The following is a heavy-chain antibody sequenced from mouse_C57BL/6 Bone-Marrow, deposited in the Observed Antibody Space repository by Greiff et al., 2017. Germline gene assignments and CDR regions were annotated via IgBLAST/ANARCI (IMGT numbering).Heavy chain of an antibody. D-gene: IGHD2-3*01. CDR3: ARGWLLRYAMDY. V-gene: IGHV5-4*03. Sequence: DVMLVESGGGLVKPGGSLKLSCAASGFTFSSYAMSWVRQTPEKRLEWVATISDGGSYTYYPDNVKGRFTISRDNAKNNLYLQMSHLKSEDTAMYYCARGWLLRYAMDYWGQGTSVTVSS. J-gene: IGHJ4*01. CDR2: ISDGGSYT. CDR1: GFTFSSYA.